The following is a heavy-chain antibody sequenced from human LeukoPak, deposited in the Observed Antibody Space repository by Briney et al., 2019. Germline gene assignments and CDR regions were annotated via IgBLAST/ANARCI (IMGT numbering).Heavy chain of an antibody. CDR3: ARERGEDCSSTSCYLDAFDI. J-gene: IGHJ3*02. Sequence: PGGSLRLSCAASGLTFSSYGMHWVRQAPGKGLEWVTVIWYDGSNKYYADSVKGRFTISRDNSKNTLYLQMNSLRAEDTAVYYCARERGEDCSSTSCYLDAFDIWGQGTMVTVSS. D-gene: IGHD2-2*01. CDR2: IWYDGSNK. CDR1: GLTFSSYG. V-gene: IGHV3-33*01.